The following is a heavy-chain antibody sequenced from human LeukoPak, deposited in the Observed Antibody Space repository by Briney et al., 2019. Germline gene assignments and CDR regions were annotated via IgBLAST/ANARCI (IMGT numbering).Heavy chain of an antibody. D-gene: IGHD6-19*01. CDR2: INPNSGGT. V-gene: IGHV1-2*04. CDR3: ARDPYSSGWNLYYYYYGMDV. Sequence: ASVKVSCKASGYTFTGYYMHWVRQAPGQGLEWMGWINPNSGGTNYAQKFQGWVTMTRDTSISTAYMELSRLRSDDTAVYYCARDPYSSGWNLYYYYYGMDVWGQGTTVTVSS. CDR1: GYTFTGYY. J-gene: IGHJ6*02.